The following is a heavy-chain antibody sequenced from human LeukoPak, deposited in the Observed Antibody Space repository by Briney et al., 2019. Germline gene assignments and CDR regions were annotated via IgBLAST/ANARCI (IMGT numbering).Heavy chain of an antibody. CDR3: ARDPFSRYYYDSLGNWFDP. CDR1: GGTFSSYA. CDR2: ISAYNGNT. J-gene: IGHJ5*02. D-gene: IGHD3-22*01. V-gene: IGHV1-18*01. Sequence: SSVKVSCKASGGTFSSYAISWVRQAPGQGLEWMGWISAYNGNTNYAQKVQGRVTMTTDTSTNTAYMELRSLRSDDTAVYYCARDPFSRYYYDSLGNWFDPWGQGTLVTVSS.